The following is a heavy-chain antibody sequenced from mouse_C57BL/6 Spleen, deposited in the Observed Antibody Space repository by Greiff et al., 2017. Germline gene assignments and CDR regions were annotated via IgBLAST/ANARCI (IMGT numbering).Heavy chain of an antibody. J-gene: IGHJ4*01. CDR2: IDPENGDT. D-gene: IGHD1-1*01. CDR1: GFNIKDDY. CDR3: TSGSRGAMDY. V-gene: IGHV14-4*01. Sequence: EVKLQQSGAELVRPGASVKLSCTASGFNIKDDYMHWVKQRPEQGLEWIGWIDPENGDTEYASKFQGKATITADTSSNTAYLQLSSLTSEDTAVYYCTSGSRGAMDYWGQGTSVTVSS.